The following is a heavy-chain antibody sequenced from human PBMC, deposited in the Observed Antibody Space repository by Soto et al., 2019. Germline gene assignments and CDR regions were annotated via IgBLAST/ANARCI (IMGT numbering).Heavy chain of an antibody. V-gene: IGHV1-69*02. CDR2: IIPILGIA. CDR3: ASWGSYRADYYYGMDV. J-gene: IGHJ6*02. Sequence: QVQLVQSGAEVKKPGSSVKVSCKASGGTFSSYTISWVRQAPGQGLEWMGRIIPILGIANYAQKFQGRVTITADKSTSTAYMELSSLRSEDTAVYYCASWGSYRADYYYGMDVWGQGTTVNVSS. CDR1: GGTFSSYT. D-gene: IGHD1-26*01.